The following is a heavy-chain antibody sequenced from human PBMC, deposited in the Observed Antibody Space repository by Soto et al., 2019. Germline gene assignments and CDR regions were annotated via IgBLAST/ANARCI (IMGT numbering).Heavy chain of an antibody. CDR1: GGTFSSYT. CDR2: IIPILGIA. J-gene: IGHJ4*02. V-gene: IGHV1-69*02. D-gene: IGHD2-15*01. Sequence: QVQLVQSGAEVKKPGSSVKVSCKASGGTFSSYTISWVRQAPGQGLEWMGRIIPILGIANYAQKFQGRVKITADKSTSRAIMEMSSLRSEDTAVYYCARGGGGSPHDYWGQGAMVTVSS. CDR3: ARGGGGSPHDY.